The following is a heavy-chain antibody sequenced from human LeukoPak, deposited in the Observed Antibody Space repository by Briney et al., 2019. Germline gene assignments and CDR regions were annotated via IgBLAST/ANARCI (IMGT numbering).Heavy chain of an antibody. D-gene: IGHD1-1*01. J-gene: IGHJ3*02. V-gene: IGHV4-39*07. Sequence: SETLSLTCIVSGGSISKSPYYWAWIRQPPGKGLEWIGSVSNSGSAYYNASLKSRVTISVDTSKNHFSLKVSSVTAADTAVYYCARGTESDAFDIWGQGTMVTVSS. CDR2: VSNSGSA. CDR3: ARGTESDAFDI. CDR1: GGSISKSPYY.